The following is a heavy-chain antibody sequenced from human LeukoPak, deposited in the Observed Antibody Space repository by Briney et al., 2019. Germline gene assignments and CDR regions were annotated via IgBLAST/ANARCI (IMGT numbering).Heavy chain of an antibody. CDR2: IYHSGST. D-gene: IGHD6-19*01. J-gene: IGHJ3*02. CDR3: ARSYIAVAGPDAFDI. V-gene: IGHV4-38-2*01. CDR1: GYSISSGYY. Sequence: SETLSLTCAVSGYSISSGYYWGWIRQPPRKGLEWIGSIYHSGSTYYNPSLKSRVTISVDTSKNQFSLKLSSVTAADTAVYYCARSYIAVAGPDAFDIWGQGTMVTVSS.